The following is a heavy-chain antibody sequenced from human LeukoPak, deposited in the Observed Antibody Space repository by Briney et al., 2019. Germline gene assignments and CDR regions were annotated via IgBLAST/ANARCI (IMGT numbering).Heavy chain of an antibody. V-gene: IGHV3-48*01. D-gene: IGHD6-19*01. Sequence: QPGGSLRLSCAASGFTFSSYSLNWVRQAPGKGLEWVSYISSGSSTIYYADSVKGRFTISRDNAKHSLYLQMNGLRAEDTAVYYCAKAVAGTQPFDYWGQGTLVTVSS. CDR3: AKAVAGTQPFDY. J-gene: IGHJ4*02. CDR1: GFTFSSYS. CDR2: ISSGSSTI.